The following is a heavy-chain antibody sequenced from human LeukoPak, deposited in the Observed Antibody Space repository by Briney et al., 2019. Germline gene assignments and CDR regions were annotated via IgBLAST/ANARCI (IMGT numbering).Heavy chain of an antibody. CDR1: GFTFSSHW. J-gene: IGHJ4*02. Sequence: GGSLRLSCADSGFTFSSHWMHWVRQAPGKGLVWVSRIKYDASSTSYADSVKGRFTISRDNAKNTLYLQMNSLRAEDTAVYYCARDPGRITMVRGSFGFDYWGQGTLVTVSS. CDR3: ARDPGRITMVRGSFGFDY. V-gene: IGHV3-74*01. D-gene: IGHD3-10*01. CDR2: IKYDASST.